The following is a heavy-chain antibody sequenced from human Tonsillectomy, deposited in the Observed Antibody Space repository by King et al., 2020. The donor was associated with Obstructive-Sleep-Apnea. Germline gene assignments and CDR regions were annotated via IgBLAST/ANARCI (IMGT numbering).Heavy chain of an antibody. CDR2: IYYSGST. CDR1: DGSISSYY. CDR3: ARGRDLYYDSSGIDY. V-gene: IGHV4-59*01. J-gene: IGHJ4*02. D-gene: IGHD3-22*01. Sequence: VQLQESGPRLVKPSETLSLTCTVSDGSISSYYWNWIRQPPGKGLEWIGYIYYSGSTNYNSSLNSLVTISVDTSKNQLSLKMTSVTAADTAVYYCARGRDLYYDSSGIDYWGQGTLVTVSS.